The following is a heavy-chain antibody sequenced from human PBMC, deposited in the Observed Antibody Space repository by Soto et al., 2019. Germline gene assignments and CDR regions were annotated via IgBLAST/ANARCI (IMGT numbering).Heavy chain of an antibody. V-gene: IGHV3-64D*06. CDR2: ISSYGADT. J-gene: IGHJ4*02. D-gene: IGHD6-19*01. CDR3: VKEGYMRSDWYGQFDY. CDR1: GFTFNRYA. Sequence: PGGSLRLSCSASGFTFNRYAMHWVRQAPGKGLEFVSAISSYGADTYYADSVKGRFAISRDNSKNTLYLQMSSLRAEETALYYCVKEGYMRSDWYGQFDYWGQGALVTASS.